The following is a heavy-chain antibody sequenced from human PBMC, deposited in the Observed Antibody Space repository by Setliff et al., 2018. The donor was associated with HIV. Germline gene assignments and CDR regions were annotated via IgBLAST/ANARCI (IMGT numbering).Heavy chain of an antibody. D-gene: IGHD3-3*01. CDR1: GFTFSSYG. CDR2: IRYDGSEK. V-gene: IGHV3-30*02. CDR3: ARDATYYNFWSGSYAAFDV. Sequence: PGGSLRLSCPASGFTFSSYGMHWVRQAPGKGLEWVAFIRYDGSEKYYIESVKGRCTISRDNSKKMLYLQMNSLRAEDTAVYYCARDATYYNFWSGSYAAFDVWGPGTMVTV. J-gene: IGHJ3*01.